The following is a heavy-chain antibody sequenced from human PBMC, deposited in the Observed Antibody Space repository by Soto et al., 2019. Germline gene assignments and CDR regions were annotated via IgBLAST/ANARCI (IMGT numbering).Heavy chain of an antibody. CDR1: GFTFSSYA. CDR3: ARDRHDSSGYYLLMDV. Sequence: QAGGSLRLSCAASGFTFSSYAMHWVRQAPGKGLEWVAVISYDGSNKYYADSVKGRFTISRDNSKNTLYLQMNSLRAEDTAVYYCARDRHDSSGYYLLMDVWGQGTTVTVSS. D-gene: IGHD3-22*01. CDR2: ISYDGSNK. V-gene: IGHV3-30-3*01. J-gene: IGHJ6*02.